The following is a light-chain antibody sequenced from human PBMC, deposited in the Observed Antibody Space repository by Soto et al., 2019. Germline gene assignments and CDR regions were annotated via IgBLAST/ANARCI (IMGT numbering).Light chain of an antibody. J-gene: IGLJ2*01. CDR3: RSSAVGSTLV. V-gene: IGLV2-23*01. CDR2: EGS. CDR1: SSDVGTYNL. Sequence: QSVLTQPASVSGSPGQSITISCTGTSSDVGTYNLVSWHQHHPGKAPKLIIYEGSKRPSGVSNRFSGSKSGNTASLTIAGRQAEDEADYYCRSSAVGSTLVFGGGTKLTVL.